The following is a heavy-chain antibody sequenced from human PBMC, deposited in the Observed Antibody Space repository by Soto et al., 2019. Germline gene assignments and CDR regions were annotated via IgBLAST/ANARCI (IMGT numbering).Heavy chain of an antibody. V-gene: IGHV1-69*13. D-gene: IGHD3-22*01. J-gene: IGHJ4*02. CDR2: IIPLFGTT. CDR3: AGDSSGYFAGSY. CDR1: GGTFSSYA. Sequence: SVKVSCKASGGTFSSYAISWVRQAPGQGLEWLGGIIPLFGTTNYAQDFQGRVTITANESTTTAYMELSSLRSDDTAVYYCAGDSSGYFAGSYWGQGTLVTVSS.